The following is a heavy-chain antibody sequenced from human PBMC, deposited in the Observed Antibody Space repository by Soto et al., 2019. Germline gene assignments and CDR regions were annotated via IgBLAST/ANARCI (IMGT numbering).Heavy chain of an antibody. D-gene: IGHD6-19*01. CDR3: VRGVASGFLFDY. J-gene: IGHJ4*02. Sequence: QVQLVQSGAEVKKPGASVKVSCKASGYTFTKYYLHWVRQAPGQGLEWMGVISPSGGSTTYAQKFQVRVTMTRDTSTSTVYMELSSLRSDDTAVYWCVRGVASGFLFDYWGQGTLVTVSS. CDR2: ISPSGGST. V-gene: IGHV1-46*01. CDR1: GYTFTKYY.